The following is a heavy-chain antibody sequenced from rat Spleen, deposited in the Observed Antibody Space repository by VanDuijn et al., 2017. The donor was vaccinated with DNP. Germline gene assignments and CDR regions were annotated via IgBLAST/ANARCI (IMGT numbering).Heavy chain of an antibody. Sequence: EVQLVESGGGLVQPGRSLKLSCAASGFTFSDYDMAWVRQAPTKGLEWVASITTSAGSSYYRDSVKGRFTISRDNAKSTLYRQMDSLRSEETATYYCVRDEYQALEYWGQGVMVPVSS. CDR3: VRDEYQALEY. D-gene: IGHD4-1*01. V-gene: IGHV5S11*01. J-gene: IGHJ2*01. CDR2: ITTSAGSS. CDR1: GFTFSDYD.